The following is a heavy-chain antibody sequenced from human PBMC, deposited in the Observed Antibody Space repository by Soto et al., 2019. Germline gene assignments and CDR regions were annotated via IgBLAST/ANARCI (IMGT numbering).Heavy chain of an antibody. V-gene: IGHV3-7*01. CDR3: ARAWVDTTMVFGRSEKYYYYYMDV. Sequence: EVQLVESGGGLVQPGGSLRLSCAASGFTFTRYWMSWVRQAPGKGLEWLANIKEDGTKKYYVDSVKGRFTISRDNARNSLYLQMNSLRAEDTAVYYCARAWVDTTMVFGRSEKYYYYYMDVWGKGSTVAVSS. J-gene: IGHJ6*03. CDR1: GFTFTRYW. D-gene: IGHD5-18*01. CDR2: IKEDGTKK.